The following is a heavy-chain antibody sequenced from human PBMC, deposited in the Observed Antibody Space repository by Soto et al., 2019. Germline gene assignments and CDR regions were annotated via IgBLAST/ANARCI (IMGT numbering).Heavy chain of an antibody. J-gene: IGHJ4*02. V-gene: IGHV1-69*05. CDR2: IIPVFGTA. CDR3: ARLEAGVKLDY. CDR1: GGTFSSYA. Sequence: SVKVSCNASGGTFSSYAISWVRQAPGQGLECMGGIIPVFGTAKYAQKFQDRVTITTEKSTSTAYMELTSLGSEDTAVYYCARLEAGVKLDYWGQGTPVTVSS.